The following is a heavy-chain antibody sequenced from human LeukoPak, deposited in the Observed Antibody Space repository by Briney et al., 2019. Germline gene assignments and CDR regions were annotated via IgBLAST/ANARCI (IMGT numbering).Heavy chain of an antibody. CDR1: GFTFSNYA. J-gene: IGHJ4*02. CDR2: INGGGSRT. CDR3: AKADCGTECYYLNKY. D-gene: IGHD2-21*01. Sequence: GGSLRLSCEGTGFTFSNYAMNWVRQAPGKGLEWVSRINGGGSRTSYAEDVKGRFTISRDNSKNTLYLQMSSLRADDTAVYYCAKADCGTECYYLNKYWGQGTLVTVSS. V-gene: IGHV3-23*01.